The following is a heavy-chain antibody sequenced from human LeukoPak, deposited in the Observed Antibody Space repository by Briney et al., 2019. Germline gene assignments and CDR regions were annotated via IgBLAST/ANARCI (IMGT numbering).Heavy chain of an antibody. J-gene: IGHJ3*02. Sequence: PGGSLRLSCAASGFTFDDYTMHWVRHAPGKGLVWVSRIRSDGSSTNYADSVKGRFTISRDNAKNTLYLQMNSLRAEDTAVYYCARRGAVANAFDIWGQGTMVTVSS. CDR1: GFTFDDYT. CDR3: ARRGAVANAFDI. V-gene: IGHV3-74*01. D-gene: IGHD6-19*01. CDR2: IRSDGSST.